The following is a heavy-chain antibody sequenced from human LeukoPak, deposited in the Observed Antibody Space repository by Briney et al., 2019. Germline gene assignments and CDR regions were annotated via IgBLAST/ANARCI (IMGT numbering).Heavy chain of an antibody. Sequence: SETLSLTCTVSGGSISSVDYYGAWIRQPPGKGLEWIGSVYCRGDTYYHPSLKSRVTISLDASKNQFSLKLSSVTAADTAVYYCASHRRFSSGSEEFDYWGQGALVTVSS. J-gene: IGHJ4*02. CDR1: GGSISSVDYY. CDR2: VYCRGDT. D-gene: IGHD6-25*01. V-gene: IGHV4-39*01. CDR3: ASHRRFSSGSEEFDY.